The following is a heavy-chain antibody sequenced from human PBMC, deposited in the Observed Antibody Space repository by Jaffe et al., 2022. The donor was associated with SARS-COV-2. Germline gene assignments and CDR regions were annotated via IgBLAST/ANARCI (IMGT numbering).Heavy chain of an antibody. V-gene: IGHV3-7*03. CDR1: GFSFSNYY. D-gene: IGHD1-20*01. CDR2: IKRDGSRT. CDR3: ARDGDNWNSFDH. J-gene: IGHJ4*02. Sequence: EVQLVESGGGLVQSGGSQRLSCAASGFSFSNYYMAWVRQAPGKGLEWVAYIKRDGSRTYYVDSVKGRFTISRDNAENSLFLQMNSLTVEDTAVYYCARDGDNWNSFDHWGQGTLVTVSS.